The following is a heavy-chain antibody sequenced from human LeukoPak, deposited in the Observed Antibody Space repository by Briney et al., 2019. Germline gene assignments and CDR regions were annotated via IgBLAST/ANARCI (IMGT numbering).Heavy chain of an antibody. CDR1: GFTFSSYS. V-gene: IGHV3-23*01. D-gene: IGHD7-27*01. J-gene: IGHJ4*02. CDR2: IDGTGSST. CDR3: GRSLPPKTPLGY. Sequence: GGSLRLSCAASGFTFSSYSMNWVRQAPGKGLEWVSAIDGTGSSTYYAASVKGRFTISRDNPKSTLYLQMNSLRAEDTAVYYCGRSLPPKTPLGYWSQGTLVTVSS.